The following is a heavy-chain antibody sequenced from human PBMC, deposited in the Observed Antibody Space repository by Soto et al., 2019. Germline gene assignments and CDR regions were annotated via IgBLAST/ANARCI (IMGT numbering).Heavy chain of an antibody. D-gene: IGHD6-6*01. V-gene: IGHV5-51*01. CDR2: IYPGDSDT. CDR3: ARRKQLWGWFDP. J-gene: IGHJ5*02. Sequence: LKIWWKGAGDSCVGFGGGWVRQMPGKGLEWMGIIYPGDSDTRYSPSFQGQVTISADKSISTACLQWSSLKASDTAMYYCARRKQLWGWFDPWGQGTLVTVSS. CDR1: GDSCVGFG.